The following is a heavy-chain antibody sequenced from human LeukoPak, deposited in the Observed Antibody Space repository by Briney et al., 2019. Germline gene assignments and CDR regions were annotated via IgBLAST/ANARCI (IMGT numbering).Heavy chain of an antibody. CDR3: AKDLGYRKYYFYYGMDV. CDR2: ISWNGGSI. CDR1: GFNFSDYA. D-gene: IGHD1-14*01. V-gene: IGHV3-9*01. Sequence: SLRLSCVATGFNFSDYAMHWVRQVPGTGLEWVSGISWNGGSIAYADSVKGRFTISRDNAKHSLHLEMSSLRAEDTALYYCAKDLGYRKYYFYYGMDVWGQGTTVTVSS. J-gene: IGHJ6*02.